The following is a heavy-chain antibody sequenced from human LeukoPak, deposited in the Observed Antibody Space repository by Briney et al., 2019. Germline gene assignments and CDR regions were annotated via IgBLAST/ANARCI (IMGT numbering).Heavy chain of an antibody. CDR2: INWNGGST. V-gene: IGHV3-20*04. D-gene: IGHD3-22*01. CDR1: GFTFDDYG. J-gene: IGHJ3*01. Sequence: GGSLRLSCEASGFTFDDYGMNWVRQVPGKRPEWVSHINWNGGSTAYADSVKGRFTISRDNAKSSLYLQMDSLKPEDTAIYYCARAQKQWFYHAFDVWGRGTLVTVSS. CDR3: ARAQKQWFYHAFDV.